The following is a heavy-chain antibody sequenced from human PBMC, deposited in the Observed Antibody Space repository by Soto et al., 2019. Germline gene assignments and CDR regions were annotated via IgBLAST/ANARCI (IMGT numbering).Heavy chain of an antibody. CDR1: GVSISSSSYY. V-gene: IGHV4-39*01. CDR3: ARLGAAAGSNWFDP. Sequence: SESLSLTCTVSGVSISSSSYYWGWIRQPPGKGLEWIGSIYYSGSTYYNPYPKSRVTISVDTSKNQFSLKLSSVTAEDTAVYYCARLGAAAGSNWFDPWGQGTLVTVSS. CDR2: IYYSGST. J-gene: IGHJ5*02. D-gene: IGHD6-13*01.